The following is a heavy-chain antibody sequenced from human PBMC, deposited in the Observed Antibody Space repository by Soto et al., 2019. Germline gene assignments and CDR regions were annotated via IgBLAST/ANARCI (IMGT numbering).Heavy chain of an antibody. CDR1: GLSFSSSG. CDR2: IGADGTLT. Sequence: DVQLVESGGGLVQPGGSLRLSCVVSGLSFSSSGMNWVRQTPGKGLAWVSHIGADGTLTTYADSVKGRFTISRDNAKNTLYLEINSLKVEDTAVYFCARGAIWGQGTMVIVSS. CDR3: ARGAI. J-gene: IGHJ3*02. V-gene: IGHV3-74*01.